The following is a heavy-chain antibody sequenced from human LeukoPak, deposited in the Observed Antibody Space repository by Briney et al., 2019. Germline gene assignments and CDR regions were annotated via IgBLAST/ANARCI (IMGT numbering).Heavy chain of an antibody. CDR1: GGSIATSSYY. CDR2: TSHSGTT. D-gene: IGHD1-7*01. CDR3: AKTTRASIRSAFDI. V-gene: IGHV4-39*01. J-gene: IGHJ3*02. Sequence: SETLSLTCTVSGGSIATSSYYWGWVRQPPGKGLEWIGCTSHSGTTFYSPSLRSRVSISVDTSNSQFSLKLSSMTATDTAVYYCAKTTRASIRSAFDIWGQGTLVTVSS.